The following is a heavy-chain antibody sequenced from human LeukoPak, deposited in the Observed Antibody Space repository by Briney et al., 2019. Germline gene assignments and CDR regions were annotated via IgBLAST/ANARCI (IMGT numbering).Heavy chain of an antibody. D-gene: IGHD3-10*01. CDR3: ATEYASGRNYYYYMDV. J-gene: IGHJ6*03. V-gene: IGHV3-20*04. Sequence: GGSLRLSCAASGFTFDNYGMSWVRQGPGKGLEWVSGINWNGGSIGYADSVKGRFTISRDNAKNSLCLQMNSLRAEDTAVYYCATEYASGRNYYYYMDVWGKGTTVTVSS. CDR2: INWNGGSI. CDR1: GFTFDNYG.